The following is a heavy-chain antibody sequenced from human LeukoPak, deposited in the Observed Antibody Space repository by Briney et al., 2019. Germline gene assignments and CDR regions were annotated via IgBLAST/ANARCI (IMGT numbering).Heavy chain of an antibody. Sequence: SETLSLTCTVSGGSISSGGYYWRWIRQHPGKGLEWIGYIYYSGSTYYNPSLKSRVTISVDTSKNQFSLKLSSVTAADTAVYYCARSSKDVVVPAARHFDYWGQGTLVTVSS. J-gene: IGHJ4*02. V-gene: IGHV4-31*03. CDR2: IYYSGST. CDR1: GGSISSGGYY. D-gene: IGHD2-2*01. CDR3: ARSSKDVVVPAARHFDY.